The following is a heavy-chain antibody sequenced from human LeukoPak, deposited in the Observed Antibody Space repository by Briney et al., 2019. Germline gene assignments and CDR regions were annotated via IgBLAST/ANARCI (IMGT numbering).Heavy chain of an antibody. CDR1: GYTFTDYY. CDR2: INPDSGAT. Sequence: GASVKVSCKASGYTFTDYYVHWVRQAPGQGLEWLGWINPDSGATNFAQRFQGRVTMTRDTSVNTAHMELNNLRSDDTAVYYCARDLCHGGSCFHFDSWGQGTLVTVSS. J-gene: IGHJ4*02. V-gene: IGHV1-2*02. D-gene: IGHD2-15*01. CDR3: ARDLCHGGSCFHFDS.